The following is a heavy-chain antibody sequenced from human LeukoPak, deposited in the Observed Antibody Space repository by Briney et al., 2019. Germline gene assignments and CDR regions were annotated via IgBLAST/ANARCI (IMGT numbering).Heavy chain of an antibody. V-gene: IGHV4-34*03. D-gene: IGHD3-9*01. Sequence: SETLSLTCAVYGGSFSGYYWSWIRQPPGKGLEWIGEINHSGSTNYNPSLKSRVTISVDTSKNQFSLKLSSVTAADTAVYYCVLRYFDWLLYYWGQGTLVTVSS. J-gene: IGHJ4*02. CDR1: GGSFSGYY. CDR2: INHSGST. CDR3: VLRYFDWLLYY.